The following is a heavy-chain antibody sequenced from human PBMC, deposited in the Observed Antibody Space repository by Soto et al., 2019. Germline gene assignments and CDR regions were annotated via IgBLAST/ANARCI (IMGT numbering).Heavy chain of an antibody. Sequence: GGSVRLSCAASGFTFRSYWMKWVRQAPGKGLEWVANIDEDGSETYYADSVTSRFTISRDNAKNSLFLQMNSLRAEDTALYYCTRGLYITTYWGQGALVTVSS. D-gene: IGHD2-8*01. CDR1: GFTFRSYW. CDR3: TRGLYITTY. J-gene: IGHJ4*02. V-gene: IGHV3-7*03. CDR2: IDEDGSET.